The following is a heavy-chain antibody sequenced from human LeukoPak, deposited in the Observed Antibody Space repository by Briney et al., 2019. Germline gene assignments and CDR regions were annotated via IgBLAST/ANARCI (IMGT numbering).Heavy chain of an antibody. CDR3: ARLPLGGIAAAGNYY. J-gene: IGHJ4*02. CDR1: GGSISSSSYY. V-gene: IGHV4-39*01. D-gene: IGHD6-13*01. CDR2: IYYSGST. Sequence: SETLSLTCTVSGGSISSSSYYWGWIRQPPGKGLEWIGSIYYSGSTYYNPSLKSRVNISVDTSKNQFSLKLSSVTAADTAVYYCARLPLGGIAAAGNYYWGQGTLVTVSS.